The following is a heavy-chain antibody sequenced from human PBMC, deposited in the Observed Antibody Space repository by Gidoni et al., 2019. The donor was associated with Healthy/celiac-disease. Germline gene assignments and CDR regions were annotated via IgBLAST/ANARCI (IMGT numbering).Heavy chain of an antibody. D-gene: IGHD1-26*01. J-gene: IGHJ2*01. Sequence: EVQLVESGGGLVQPGGSLRLSCAASGFTFSSYWMSWVRQAPGKGLEWVANIKQDGSEKYYVDSVKGRFTISRDNAKNSLYLQMNSLRAEDTAVYYCARATVGATWYFDLWGRGTLVTVSS. CDR1: GFTFSSYW. CDR2: IKQDGSEK. V-gene: IGHV3-7*03. CDR3: ARATVGATWYFDL.